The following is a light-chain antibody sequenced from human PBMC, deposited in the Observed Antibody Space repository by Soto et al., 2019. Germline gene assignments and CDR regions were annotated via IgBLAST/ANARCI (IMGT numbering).Light chain of an antibody. CDR3: QQRINWPLT. Sequence: EIVLTQSPATLSLSAGERATLSCRASQSVSSYLAWYQQKPGQAPRLLIYDASNRATGIPARFSGSGSGTDFTLTISSLEPEDFAFYFCQQRINWPLTFGGGTKVEIK. CDR2: DAS. CDR1: QSVSSY. V-gene: IGKV3-11*01. J-gene: IGKJ4*01.